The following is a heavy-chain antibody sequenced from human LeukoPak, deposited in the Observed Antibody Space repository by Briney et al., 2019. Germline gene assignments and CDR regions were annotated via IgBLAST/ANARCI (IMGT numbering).Heavy chain of an antibody. V-gene: IGHV3-74*01. J-gene: IGHJ3*02. CDR2: IKSDGSST. D-gene: IGHD7-27*01. CDR1: GINLSSYW. Sequence: PGGSLRPSCEASGINLSSYWMHWVRQTPGMGLVWVSRIKSDGSSTRYEDSVKGRFTVSRDNAKNTLYMQMNSLRGEDTAVYYCARGGRKLGDAFDIWGQGTLVTVS. CDR3: ARGGRKLGDAFDI.